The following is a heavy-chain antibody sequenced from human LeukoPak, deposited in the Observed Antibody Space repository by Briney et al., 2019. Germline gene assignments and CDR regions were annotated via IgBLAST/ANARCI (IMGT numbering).Heavy chain of an antibody. V-gene: IGHV1-46*01. CDR3: ARATGGNYFDY. D-gene: IGHD7-27*01. Sequence: ASVKVSCKASGYTFTGYYMHWVRQAPGQGLEWMGIINPSGGSTSYAQKFQGRVTMTRDTSTSTVYMELSSLRSEDTAVYYCARATGGNYFDYWGQGTLVTVSS. CDR1: GYTFTGYY. J-gene: IGHJ4*02. CDR2: INPSGGST.